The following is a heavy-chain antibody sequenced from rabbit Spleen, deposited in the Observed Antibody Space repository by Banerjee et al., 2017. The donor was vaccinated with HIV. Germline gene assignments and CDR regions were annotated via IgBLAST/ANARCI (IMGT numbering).Heavy chain of an antibody. J-gene: IGHJ4*01. CDR3: VREAGYGGYGDANL. CDR1: GWSFSSGYY. V-gene: IGHV1S45*01. D-gene: IGHD6-1*01. Sequence: QEQLEESGGDLVKPGASLTLTCTASGWSFSSGYYMCWVRQAPGKGLEWIACIGASSGRTYYANWAKGRFTISKTSSTTVTLQMTSLTGADMATYFCVREAGYGGYGDANLWGQGTLVTVS. CDR2: IGASSGRT.